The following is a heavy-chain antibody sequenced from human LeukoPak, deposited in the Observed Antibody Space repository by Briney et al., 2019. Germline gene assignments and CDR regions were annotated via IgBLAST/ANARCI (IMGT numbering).Heavy chain of an antibody. CDR2: VKQDGSEK. J-gene: IGHJ4*02. CDR3: ARDADYDILTGYYGAQGPFDY. Sequence: GGSLRLSCAASGFTFSSYWMSWVHQAPGKGLEWVANVKQDGSEKYYVDSVKGRFTISRDNAKNSLYLQMNSLRAEDTAVYYCARDADYDILTGYYGAQGPFDYWGQGTLVTVSS. V-gene: IGHV3-7*01. D-gene: IGHD3-9*01. CDR1: GFTFSSYW.